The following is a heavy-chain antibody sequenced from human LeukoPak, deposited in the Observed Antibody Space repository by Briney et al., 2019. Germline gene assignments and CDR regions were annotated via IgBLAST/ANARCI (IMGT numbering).Heavy chain of an antibody. V-gene: IGHV3-30*06. CDR3: AKDKGSSGIFVRLDY. Sequence: SLRLSCASSGFTFRPYGMHWVRQAPGKALICVAVISYDGSEEYYGDSVQGRFTISRDNSKNTLSLQMNSLRAEDTAVYYCAKDKGSSGIFVRLDYWGPGALVTVSS. D-gene: IGHD6-13*01. J-gene: IGHJ4*02. CDR2: ISYDGSEE. CDR1: GFTFRPYG.